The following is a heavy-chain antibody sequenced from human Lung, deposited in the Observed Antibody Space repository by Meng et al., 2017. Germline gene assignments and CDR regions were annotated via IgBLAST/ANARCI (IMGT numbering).Heavy chain of an antibody. J-gene: IGHJ4*02. CDR2: INHSGST. CDR1: GGSLRGAD. Sequence: VEVRRWGEGLCRRAATVRPGGVGCGGSLRGADWGWSRQRPGKGLEGMGKINHSGSTTSNPSLESRATISVDTSQNNLSLKLSSVTAADSAVYYCARGPTTMAHDFDYWGQGTLVTASS. CDR3: ARGPTTMAHDFDY. D-gene: IGHD4-11*01. V-gene: IGHV4-34*01.